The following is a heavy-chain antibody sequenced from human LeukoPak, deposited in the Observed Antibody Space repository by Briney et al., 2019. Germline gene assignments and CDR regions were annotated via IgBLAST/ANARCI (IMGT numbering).Heavy chain of an antibody. J-gene: IGHJ4*02. CDR1: GGSISSGSYY. V-gene: IGHV4-61*02. Sequence: SETLSLTCTVSGGSISSGSYYWSWIRQPAGKGLEWIGRIYTSGSTNYNPSLKSQVTISVDTSKNQFSLKLSSVTAADTAVYYCAREVRFLEWLPHAFDYWGQGTLVTVSS. CDR2: IYTSGST. D-gene: IGHD3-3*01. CDR3: AREVRFLEWLPHAFDY.